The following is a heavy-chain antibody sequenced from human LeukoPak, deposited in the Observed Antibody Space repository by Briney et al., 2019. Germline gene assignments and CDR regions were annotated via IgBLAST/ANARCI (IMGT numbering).Heavy chain of an antibody. Sequence: ASVKVSCKASGYTFTSYAMHWVRQAPGQRLEWMGWINAGNGNTKYSQKFQGRVTITRDTSASTAYMELSSLRSEDTAVYYCARDRKSWTNGVCYRNAVDYWGQGTLVTVSS. CDR2: INAGNGNT. CDR1: GYTFTSYA. J-gene: IGHJ4*02. CDR3: ARDRKSWTNGVCYRNAVDY. V-gene: IGHV1-3*01. D-gene: IGHD2-8*01.